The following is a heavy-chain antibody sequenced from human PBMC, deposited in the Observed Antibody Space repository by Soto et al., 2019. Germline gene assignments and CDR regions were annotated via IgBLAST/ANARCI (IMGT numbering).Heavy chain of an antibody. CDR2: IYYSGST. Sequence: QVQLQESGPGLVKPSETLSLTCTVSGGSISSYYWSWIRQPPGKGLEWIGYIYYSGSTNYNPSLKSRXXIXVXXAKNQFSLKLSSVTAADTAVYYCASLLESSSSFDYWGQGTLVTVSS. D-gene: IGHD6-13*01. V-gene: IGHV4-59*08. J-gene: IGHJ4*02. CDR3: ASLLESSSSFDY. CDR1: GGSISSYY.